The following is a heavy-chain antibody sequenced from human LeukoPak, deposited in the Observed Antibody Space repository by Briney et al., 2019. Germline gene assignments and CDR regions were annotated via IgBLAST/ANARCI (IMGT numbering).Heavy chain of an antibody. D-gene: IGHD3-3*01. V-gene: IGHV4-59*11. CDR2: IKQSGST. CDR1: GDFKSYHK. CDR3: ANEWSAFDF. J-gene: IGHJ3*01. Sequence: SETLPLTCTVSGDFKSYHKWNWIRQSPGKGLEWIGYIKQSGSTNYNPSLKSRVTISVDTSKNQFSLQLRSVTAADTAVYYCANEWSAFDFWGQGTMVTVSS.